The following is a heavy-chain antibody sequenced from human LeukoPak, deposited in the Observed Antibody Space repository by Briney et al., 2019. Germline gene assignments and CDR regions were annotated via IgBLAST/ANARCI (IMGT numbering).Heavy chain of an antibody. V-gene: IGHV4-39*01. CDR2: IYYSGST. D-gene: IGHD1-26*01. J-gene: IGHJ4*02. Sequence: SETLSLTCTVSGGSISSSSYYWGWIRQPPGKGLEWIGSIYYSGSTYYDPSLKSRVTISVDTSKNQFSLKLSSVTAADTAVYYCARRRELRPPDYWGQGTLVTVSS. CDR3: ARRRELRPPDY. CDR1: GGSISSSSYY.